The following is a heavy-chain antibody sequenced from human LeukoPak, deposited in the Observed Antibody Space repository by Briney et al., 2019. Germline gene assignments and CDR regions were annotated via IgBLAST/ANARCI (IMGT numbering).Heavy chain of an antibody. J-gene: IGHJ3*02. Sequence: GGSLRLSCAASGFTVSSNYMSWVRQAPGKGLEWVSVIYSGGSTYYADSVKGRFTISRDNSKNTLYLQMNSLRAEDTAVYYCARTQKLGIRAFDIWGQGTMVTVSS. CDR2: IYSGGST. D-gene: IGHD7-27*01. CDR1: GFTVSSNY. CDR3: ARTQKLGIRAFDI. V-gene: IGHV3-53*01.